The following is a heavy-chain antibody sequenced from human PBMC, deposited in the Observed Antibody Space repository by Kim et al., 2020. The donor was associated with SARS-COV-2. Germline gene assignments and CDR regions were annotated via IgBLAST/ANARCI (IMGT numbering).Heavy chain of an antibody. V-gene: IGHV4-61*01. CDR3: ARESTAGSFSFYFDS. CDR1: GDSVSSGSYY. J-gene: IGHJ4*02. Sequence: SETLSLTCTVSGDSVSSGSYYWSWVRQPPGKGLEWVGNVYYMGDSNYNPSLKNRVTMSVATSKHQLSLEVTSLTDADTAVYYCARESTAGSFSFYFDSWGQGTPVSVSS. D-gene: IGHD1-26*01. CDR2: VYYMGDS.